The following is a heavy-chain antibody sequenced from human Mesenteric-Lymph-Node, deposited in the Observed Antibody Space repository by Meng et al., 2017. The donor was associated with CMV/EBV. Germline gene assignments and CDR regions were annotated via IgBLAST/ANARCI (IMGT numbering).Heavy chain of an antibody. J-gene: IGHJ4*02. CDR1: GDSFFSNNAS. V-gene: IGHV6-1*01. Sequence: QIQRQHVGPRMGKSFQALSVTWTIPGDSFFSNNASWNWIGQVPFEGLCWLGRTNYRSESYNDYAVSVKSRISVNLDTSKNQLSLHLNFVTPEDTAVYYCAYFGDLPPLWWGQGTLVTVSS. CDR3: AYFGDLPPLW. D-gene: IGHD3-16*01. CDR2: TNYRSESYN.